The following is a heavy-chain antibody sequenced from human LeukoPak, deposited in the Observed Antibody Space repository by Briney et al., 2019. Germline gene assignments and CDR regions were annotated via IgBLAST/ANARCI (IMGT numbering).Heavy chain of an antibody. D-gene: IGHD6-19*01. CDR3: ARFKSSKAVAGFDY. Sequence: GASVKVSCKASGYTFTSYYMHWVRQAPGQGLEWMGWINPNSGGTNYAQKFQGRVTMTRDTSISTAYMELSRLRSDDTAVYYCARFKSSKAVAGFDYWGQGTLVTVSS. V-gene: IGHV1-2*02. CDR2: INPNSGGT. J-gene: IGHJ4*02. CDR1: GYTFTSYY.